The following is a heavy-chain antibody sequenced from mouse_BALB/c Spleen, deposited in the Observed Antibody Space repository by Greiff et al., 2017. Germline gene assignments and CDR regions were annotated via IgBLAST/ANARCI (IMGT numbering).Heavy chain of an antibody. CDR2: INSNGGST. V-gene: IGHV5-6-3*01. CDR1: GFTFSSYG. D-gene: IGHD2-3*01. Sequence: DVKLVESGGGLVQPGGSLKLSCAASGFTFSSYGMSWVRQTPDKRLELVATINSNGGSTYYPDSVKGRFTISRDNAKNTLYLQMSSLKSEDTAMYYCARDYDGYYWAMDYWGQGTSVTVSS. CDR3: ARDYDGYYWAMDY. J-gene: IGHJ4*01.